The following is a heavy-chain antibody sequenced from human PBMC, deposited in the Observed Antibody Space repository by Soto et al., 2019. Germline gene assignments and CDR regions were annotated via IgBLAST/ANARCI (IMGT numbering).Heavy chain of an antibody. CDR3: ARGGRFSGSKPIDN. CDR1: GFNFNSYA. CDR2: TSRSGGNS. Sequence: ALRLSCAASGFNFNSYAMTWVRQTPGKGLEWVSSTSRSGGNSYHADSVEGRFTISRDNSKNTLYLQMNSLRAEDTAVYYCARGGRFSGSKPIDNWGQGTLVTAS. D-gene: IGHD2-15*01. V-gene: IGHV3-23*01. J-gene: IGHJ4*02.